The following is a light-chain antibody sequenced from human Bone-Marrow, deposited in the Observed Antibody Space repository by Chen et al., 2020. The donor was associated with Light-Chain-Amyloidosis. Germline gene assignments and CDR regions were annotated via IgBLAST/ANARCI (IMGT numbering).Light chain of an antibody. CDR3: QSADSSGTYEVI. Sequence: SYELTQPLSVSVSPGQTARITCSGDDLPTKYAYWYQQKPGQAPVLVIHRDTERPSGISERFSGSSSGTTATLTISGVQAEDEADSHCQSADSSGTYEVIFGGGTKLPVL. V-gene: IGLV3-25*03. CDR2: RDT. J-gene: IGLJ2*01. CDR1: DLPTKY.